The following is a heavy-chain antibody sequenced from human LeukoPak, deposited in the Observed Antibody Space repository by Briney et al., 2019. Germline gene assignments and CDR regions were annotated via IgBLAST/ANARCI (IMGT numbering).Heavy chain of an antibody. CDR2: ITSSSSYI. Sequence: PGGSLRLSCAASGFTFSSYSMNWVRQAPGKGLAWVSSITSSSSYIYYADSVKGRFTISRDNAKNSLYLQMNSLRAEDTAVYYCARDFGGYCSGGSCYSGWSDYRGQGTLVTVSS. CDR1: GFTFSSYS. J-gene: IGHJ4*02. CDR3: ARDFGGYCSGGSCYSGWSDY. D-gene: IGHD2-15*01. V-gene: IGHV3-21*01.